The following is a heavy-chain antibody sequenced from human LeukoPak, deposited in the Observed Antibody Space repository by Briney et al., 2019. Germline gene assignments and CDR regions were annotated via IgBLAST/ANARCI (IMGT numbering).Heavy chain of an antibody. Sequence: PGGSLRLSCAASGFTFDDYAMPWVRQAPGKGLEWVSGISWNSGSIGYADSVKGRFTISRDNAKNSLYLQMNSLRAEDTALYYCAKDKYRSDYGQIDYWGQGTLVTVSS. D-gene: IGHD4-17*01. V-gene: IGHV3-9*01. CDR2: ISWNSGSI. CDR3: AKDKYRSDYGQIDY. CDR1: GFTFDDYA. J-gene: IGHJ4*02.